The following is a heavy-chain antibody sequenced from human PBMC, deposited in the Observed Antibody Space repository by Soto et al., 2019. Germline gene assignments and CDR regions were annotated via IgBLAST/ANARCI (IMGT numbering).Heavy chain of an antibody. J-gene: IGHJ6*02. Sequence: QVPLVQSGAEVKKPGSSVKVSCKASGGTFSSYAISWVRQAPGQGLEWMGGIIPISDTTNYAQKFQGRVTITADECTSTAYMELSSLRSEDTAVYYCARSQGSCTSLEIYYYYYYGMDVWGQGTTVTVSS. V-gene: IGHV1-69*01. CDR3: ARSQGSCTSLEIYYYYYYGMDV. D-gene: IGHD2-2*01. CDR2: IIPISDTT. CDR1: GGTFSSYA.